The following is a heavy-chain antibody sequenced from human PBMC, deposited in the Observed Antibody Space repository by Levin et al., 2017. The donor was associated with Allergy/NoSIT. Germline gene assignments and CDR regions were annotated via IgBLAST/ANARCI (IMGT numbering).Heavy chain of an antibody. Sequence: SQTLSLTCAVYGGSFSGYYWSWIRQPPGKGLEWIGEINHSGSTNYNPSLKSRVTISVDTSKNQFSLKLSSVTAADTAVYYCARGRDVVVVAAFYFDYWGQGTLVTVSS. CDR3: ARGRDVVVVAAFYFDY. V-gene: IGHV4-34*01. CDR1: GGSFSGYY. CDR2: INHSGST. J-gene: IGHJ4*02. D-gene: IGHD2-15*01.